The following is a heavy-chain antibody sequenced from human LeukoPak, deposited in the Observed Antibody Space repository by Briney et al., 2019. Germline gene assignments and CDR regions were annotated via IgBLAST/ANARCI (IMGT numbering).Heavy chain of an antibody. CDR3: AARPGYCSGGSCYSGPFDY. Sequence: GGSLRLSCAASGFTFILYEMNWVRQAPGKGLEWLSYINRSGTTIYYADSVKGRFTVSRDNAKNSLYLQMNSLRAEDTAVYYCAARPGYCSGGSCYSGPFDYWGLGTLVTVSS. CDR1: GFTFILYE. D-gene: IGHD2-15*01. CDR2: INRSGTTI. J-gene: IGHJ4*02. V-gene: IGHV3-48*03.